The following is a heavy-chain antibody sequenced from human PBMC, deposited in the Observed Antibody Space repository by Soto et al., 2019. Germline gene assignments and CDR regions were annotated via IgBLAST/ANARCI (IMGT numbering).Heavy chain of an antibody. CDR2: ISAYNGNT. Sequence: QVQLVQSGVEVEKPGASGKVSCKASGYPFTSYGISWVRQAPGQGLEWMGWISAYNGNTNYAQKFQGRVTMTTDTSTSTAYMELRSLRSDDTAVYYCARDVPTVTTGGPDYWGQGTLVTVSS. D-gene: IGHD4-17*01. V-gene: IGHV1-18*01. J-gene: IGHJ4*02. CDR1: GYPFTSYG. CDR3: ARDVPTVTTGGPDY.